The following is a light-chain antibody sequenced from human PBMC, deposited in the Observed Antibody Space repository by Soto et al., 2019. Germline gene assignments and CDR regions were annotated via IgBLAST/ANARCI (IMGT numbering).Light chain of an antibody. Sequence: EIVMTQSPATLSVSPGERATLSCRASQSVSSNLAWYQQKPGQAPRLLIYGASTRATGIPARFSGSGSGTEFTLTISGLQSEDFAVYLCQQYNNWPTWTFGQGTKVEIK. V-gene: IGKV3-15*01. J-gene: IGKJ1*01. CDR1: QSVSSN. CDR2: GAS. CDR3: QQYNNWPTWT.